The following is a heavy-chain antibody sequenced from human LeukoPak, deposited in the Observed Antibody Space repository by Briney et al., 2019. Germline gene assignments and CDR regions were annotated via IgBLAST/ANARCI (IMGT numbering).Heavy chain of an antibody. D-gene: IGHD2-21*01. CDR3: AREGGLWSTPGGTWGYFQH. CDR2: ISPNSGGT. J-gene: IGHJ1*01. V-gene: IGHV1-2*04. CDR1: GYTFTGYY. Sequence: ASVKVSCKASGYTFTGYYMHWVRQAPGQGLEWMGWISPNSGGTNYAQKFQGWVTMTRDTSISTAYMELSRLRSDDTAVYYCAREGGLWSTPGGTWGYFQHWGQGTLVTVSS.